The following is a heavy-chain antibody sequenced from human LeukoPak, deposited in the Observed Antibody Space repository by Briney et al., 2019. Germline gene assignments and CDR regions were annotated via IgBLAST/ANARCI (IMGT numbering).Heavy chain of an antibody. V-gene: IGHV3-7*01. CDR1: GLTLSNYW. Sequence: QPGGSLRLSCVAPGLTLSNYWMSWVRQAPGKGLEWVATIKPDGSEKYYVDSVKGRFTISRDNAKNSLYLQMNSLRAEDTAVYYCARVLRYCSGGSSYTDQNWFDPWGQGTLVTVSS. J-gene: IGHJ5*02. CDR3: ARVLRYCSGGSSYTDQNWFDP. D-gene: IGHD2-15*01. CDR2: IKPDGSEK.